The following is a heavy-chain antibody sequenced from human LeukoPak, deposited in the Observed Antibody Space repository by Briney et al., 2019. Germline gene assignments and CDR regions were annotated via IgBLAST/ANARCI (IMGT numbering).Heavy chain of an antibody. V-gene: IGHV1-8*03. D-gene: IGHD4-17*01. J-gene: IGHJ4*02. CDR1: GYTFTSYH. CDR3: ARTTSLTASGYDY. Sequence: GASVKVSCKTSGYTFTSYHINWVRQATGQRLEWMGWMNPYSGDRGYAQKFQGRVSITSDTSISTAYMELSSLRSEDTAVYFCARTTSLTASGYDYWGQGTLVTVSS. CDR2: MNPYSGDR.